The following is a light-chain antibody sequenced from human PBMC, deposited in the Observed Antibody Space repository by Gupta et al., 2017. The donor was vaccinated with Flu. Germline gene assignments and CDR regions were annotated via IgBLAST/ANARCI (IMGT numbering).Light chain of an antibody. V-gene: IGKV1-33*01. CDR1: QGTKNN. CDR2: DAS. J-gene: IGKJ2*01. Sequence: DVQMTQSPSFLSASVGDRVTITCHASQGTKNNLNWHQHKPGKAPKLLIYDASKLETGVPSRFSGSGSGTDFTLTISRLQPDDAATYFCQQYDNQPNTFGQGTKLEIK. CDR3: QQYDNQPNT.